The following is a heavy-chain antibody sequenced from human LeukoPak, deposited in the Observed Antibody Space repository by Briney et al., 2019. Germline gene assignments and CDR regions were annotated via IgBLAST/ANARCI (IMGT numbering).Heavy chain of an antibody. CDR3: AKDGLSYVGGFGELPHFDY. D-gene: IGHD3-10*01. CDR1: GFTFSSYA. CDR2: ISGSGGST. Sequence: GGSLRLSCAASGFTFSSYAMSWVRQAPGKGLEWVSSISGSGGSTYFADSVKGRFTISRDNSKNTLYLQMNSLRAEDTAVYYCAKDGLSYVGGFGELPHFDYWGQGTLVTVSS. J-gene: IGHJ4*02. V-gene: IGHV3-23*01.